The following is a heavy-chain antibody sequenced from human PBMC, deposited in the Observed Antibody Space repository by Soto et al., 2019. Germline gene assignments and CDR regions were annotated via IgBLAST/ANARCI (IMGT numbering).Heavy chain of an antibody. V-gene: IGHV3-30*18. CDR3: AKDVSREWYYDFWSGWVGGPYYMDV. CDR2: ITFVGCNK. D-gene: IGHD3-3*01. J-gene: IGHJ6*03. CDR1: GFTFSSYG. Sequence: GGSLRLSCAASGFTFSSYGMHWVRQAPGKGLEWVAVITFVGCNKYYADSVKGRFTISRDNSKNTLYLQMNSLRAEDTAVYYCAKDVSREWYYDFWSGWVGGPYYMDVWGKGTTVTVSS.